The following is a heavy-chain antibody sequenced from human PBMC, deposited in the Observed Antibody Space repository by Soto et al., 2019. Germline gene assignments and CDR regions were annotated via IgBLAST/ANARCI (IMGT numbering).Heavy chain of an antibody. CDR2: IWSDGSKK. Sequence: QVQLVESGGGVVQPGRSLRLSCAASEFTFSNYGMHWVRQAPGKGLEWVAVIWSDGSKKYYGDSVKGRFTISRDNSKNTLFLQMDSLRAEDTAIYYCARDQKIGGNVPDYWGQGTLVTVS. V-gene: IGHV3-33*01. J-gene: IGHJ4*02. CDR1: EFTFSNYG. D-gene: IGHD2-15*01. CDR3: ARDQKIGGNVPDY.